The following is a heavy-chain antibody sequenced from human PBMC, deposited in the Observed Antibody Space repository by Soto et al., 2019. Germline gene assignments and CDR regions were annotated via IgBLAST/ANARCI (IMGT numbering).Heavy chain of an antibody. D-gene: IGHD3-22*01. CDR2: IKQDGSEK. J-gene: IGHJ4*02. V-gene: IGHV3-7*01. CDR1: GFTFSSYW. CDR3: ARDSSGYYPNFDY. Sequence: EVQLVESGGGLVQPGGSLRLSCAASGFTFSSYWMSWVRQAPGKGLEWVANIKQDGSEKYYVDSVKGRCTISRDNAKNSLYLQMNSLRAEDTAVYYCARDSSGYYPNFDYWGQGTLVTVSS.